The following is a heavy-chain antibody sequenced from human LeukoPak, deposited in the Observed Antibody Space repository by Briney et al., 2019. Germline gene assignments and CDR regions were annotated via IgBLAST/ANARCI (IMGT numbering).Heavy chain of an antibody. CDR3: ARGGGIAVASVDP. CDR1: GGSISSYY. Sequence: SETLSLTCTGSGGSISSYYWSWIRQPPGKGLEWIGYIYYSGSTNYNPSLKSRVTISVDTSKNQFSLKLSSVTAADTAVYYCARGGGIAVASVDPWGQGTLVTVSS. V-gene: IGHV4-59*01. CDR2: IYYSGST. J-gene: IGHJ5*02. D-gene: IGHD6-19*01.